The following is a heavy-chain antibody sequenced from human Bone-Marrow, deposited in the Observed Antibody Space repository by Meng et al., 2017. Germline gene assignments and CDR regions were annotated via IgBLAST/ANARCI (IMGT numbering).Heavy chain of an antibody. D-gene: IGHD5-24*01. J-gene: IGHJ4*02. CDR2: IYQSGTA. CDR1: GGSISSGDSY. Sequence: QLQLQESGRGLVKPSETLSLTCTVSGGSISSGDSYWSWIRQPPGKGLEWLGYIYQSGTAYYNPSLESRVTISVDRSKNQFSLKLSSVTAADTAVYYCARWDGYNRYFDYWGQGTLVTVSS. V-gene: IGHV4-30-4*01. CDR3: ARWDGYNRYFDY.